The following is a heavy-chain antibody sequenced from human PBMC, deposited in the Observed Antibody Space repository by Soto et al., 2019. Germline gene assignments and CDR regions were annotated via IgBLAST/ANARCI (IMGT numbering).Heavy chain of an antibody. D-gene: IGHD2-15*01. Sequence: EVQLVESGGRLVKPGGSLTLSCAASGFTFSYAWMNWVRQTPGKGLEWVGRIKSNGDGGTTDYAALVKGRFTISRNDSKNTLYLQMNSLTTDDTAVYYCTPDTSAANIFDSWGQGTLVTVSS. J-gene: IGHJ4*02. CDR1: GFTFSYAW. CDR3: TPDTSAANIFDS. V-gene: IGHV3-15*01. CDR2: IKSNGDGGTT.